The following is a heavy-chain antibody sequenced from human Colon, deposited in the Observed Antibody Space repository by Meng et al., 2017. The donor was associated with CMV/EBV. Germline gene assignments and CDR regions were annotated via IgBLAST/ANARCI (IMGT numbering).Heavy chain of an antibody. CDR3: VRSLDDASGQFRDY. V-gene: IGHV1-18*01. D-gene: IGHD3-3*01. Sequence: ASVKVSCKASGYPFTTYGISWVRQAPGQGLEWMAWISTYDGKTDYAQKFQGRVTLTTDTSTSTAYMDLRSLRSDDTAVYYCVRSLDDASGQFRDYWGQGTPVTVSS. J-gene: IGHJ4*02. CDR1: GYPFTTYG. CDR2: ISTYDGKT.